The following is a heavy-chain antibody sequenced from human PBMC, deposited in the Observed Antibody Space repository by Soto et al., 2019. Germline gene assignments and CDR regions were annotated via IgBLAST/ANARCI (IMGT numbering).Heavy chain of an antibody. Sequence: GASVKVSCKASGGTFSSYAISWVRQAPGQGLEWMGGIIPIFGTANYAQKFQGRVTITADESTSTAYMELSSLRSEDTAVYYCAAVKTLELRNYFDYWGQGTLVTVSS. V-gene: IGHV1-69*13. CDR2: IIPIFGTA. D-gene: IGHD1-7*01. CDR3: AAVKTLELRNYFDY. J-gene: IGHJ4*02. CDR1: GGTFSSYA.